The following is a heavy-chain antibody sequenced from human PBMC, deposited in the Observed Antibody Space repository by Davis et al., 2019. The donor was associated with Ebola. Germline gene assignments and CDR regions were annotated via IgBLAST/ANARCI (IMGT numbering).Heavy chain of an antibody. V-gene: IGHV3-74*01. CDR1: GFTFSSYW. D-gene: IGHD1-26*01. CDR2: INSDGSST. CDR3: ARAHIVGATPFDY. Sequence: GESLKISCAASGFTFSSYWMHWVRQAPGKGLVWVSRINSDGSSTSYADSVKGRFTISRDNAKNTLYLQMNSLRAEDTAVYYCARAHIVGATPFDYWGQGTLVTVSS. J-gene: IGHJ4*02.